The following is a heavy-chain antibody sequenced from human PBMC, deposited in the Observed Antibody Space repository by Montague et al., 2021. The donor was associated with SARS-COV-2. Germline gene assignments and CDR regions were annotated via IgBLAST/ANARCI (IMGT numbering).Heavy chain of an antibody. CDR3: ARDKAGPTGGGWFGP. CDR1: GFTVSSNY. Sequence: SLRLSCAASGFTVSSNYMSWVRQAPGKGLEWVSVIYSGGSTYYADSVKGRFTISRDNSKNTLYLQMNSLRAEDTAVYYCARDKAGPTGGGWFGPWGQGTLVTVSS. CDR2: IYSGGST. V-gene: IGHV3-66*01. D-gene: IGHD1-26*01. J-gene: IGHJ5*02.